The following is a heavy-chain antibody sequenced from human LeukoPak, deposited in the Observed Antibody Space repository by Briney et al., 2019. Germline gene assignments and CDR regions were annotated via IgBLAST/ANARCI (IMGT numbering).Heavy chain of an antibody. CDR2: IIPIFGTA. D-gene: IGHD2-15*01. V-gene: IGHV1-69*05. J-gene: IGHJ6*02. CDR1: GGTFSSYA. CDR3: ASPSATYYYYGMDV. Sequence: EASVKVSCKASGGTFSSYAISWVRQAPGQGLEWMGGIIPIFGTANYAQKLQGRVTMTTDTSTSTAYMELRSLRSDDTAVYYCASPSATYYYYGMDVWGQGTTVTVSS.